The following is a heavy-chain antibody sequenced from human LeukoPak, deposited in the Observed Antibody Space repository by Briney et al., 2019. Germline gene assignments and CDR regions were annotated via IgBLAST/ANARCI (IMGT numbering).Heavy chain of an antibody. CDR1: GGTFSSYA. Sequence: ASVKVSCKASGGTFSSYAISWVRQAPGQGLEWMGGIIPIFGTANYAQKFQGRVAITADESTSTAYMELSSLRSEDTAVYYCARVRDSGWYLVWFDPWGQGTLVTVSS. V-gene: IGHV1-69*13. D-gene: IGHD6-19*01. CDR3: ARVRDSGWYLVWFDP. J-gene: IGHJ5*02. CDR2: IIPIFGTA.